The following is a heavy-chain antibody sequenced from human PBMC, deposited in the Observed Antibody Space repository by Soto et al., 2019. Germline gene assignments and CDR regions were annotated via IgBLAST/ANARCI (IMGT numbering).Heavy chain of an antibody. D-gene: IGHD4-17*01. Sequence: ASVKVSCKVSGYTLTELSMHWVRQAPGKGLEWMGGFDPEDGETIYAQKFNGRVTMTEDTSTDTAYMELSSLRSEDTAVYYCTTRSLGYGDYFDYWSQGTLVTVSS. CDR3: TTRSLGYGDYFDY. V-gene: IGHV1-24*01. CDR2: FDPEDGET. CDR1: GYTLTELS. J-gene: IGHJ4*02.